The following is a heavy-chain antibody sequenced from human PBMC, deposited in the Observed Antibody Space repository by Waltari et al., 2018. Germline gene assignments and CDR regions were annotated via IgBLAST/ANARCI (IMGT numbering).Heavy chain of an antibody. Sequence: QVQLVQSGAAVKTPGASVKVSCEASGFTFPSYAMHWVRQAPAQRPEWMGWINAGNGNTKYSQKFQGRVTITRDTSASTAYMELSSLRSEDTAVYYCARDVEMVFDYWGQGTLVTVSS. J-gene: IGHJ4*02. CDR3: ARDVEMVFDY. CDR1: GFTFPSYA. CDR2: INAGNGNT. D-gene: IGHD2-8*01. V-gene: IGHV1-3*01.